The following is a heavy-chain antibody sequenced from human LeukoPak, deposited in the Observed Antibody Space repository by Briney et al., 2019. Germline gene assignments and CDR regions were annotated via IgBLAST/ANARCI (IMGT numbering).Heavy chain of an antibody. CDR3: AELGITMIRGV. CDR2: ISSNSGFK. CDR1: GFTFSRYT. Sequence: PGGSLRLSCAASGFTFSRYTMNWVRQAPGKGLEWVSSISSNSGFKKYADSLKGRFTISRDNAKNSLYLQMNSLRAEDTAVYYCAELGITMIRGVWGKGTTVTISS. J-gene: IGHJ6*04. V-gene: IGHV3-21*01. D-gene: IGHD3-10*01.